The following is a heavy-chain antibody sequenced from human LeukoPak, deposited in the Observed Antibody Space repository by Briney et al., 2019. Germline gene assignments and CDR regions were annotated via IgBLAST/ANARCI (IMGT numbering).Heavy chain of an antibody. CDR3: ARYGFSAVWQGGWHAFDI. CDR2: INPTTGDT. D-gene: IGHD2-15*01. V-gene: IGHV1-46*01. J-gene: IGHJ3*02. CDR1: GDTFTSYY. Sequence: GGSVTVSCKASGDTFTSYYMHWVRQAPGQGLEWMGVINPTTGDTTYAQKFQGRLTMTRDMSTSTVYMELSSLTSEDTAVFYCARYGFSAVWQGGWHAFDIWGQGTVVTVSS.